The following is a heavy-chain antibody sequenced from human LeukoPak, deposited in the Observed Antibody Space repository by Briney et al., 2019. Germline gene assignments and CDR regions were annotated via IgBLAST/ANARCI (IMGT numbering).Heavy chain of an antibody. CDR3: ARDFLRGAPDYLDL. V-gene: IGHV3-23*01. D-gene: IGHD3-10*01. J-gene: IGHJ4*02. Sequence: GGPLRLSCAASGFTFSSYAMNWVRQAPGKGLDWVSAISGSGGSTYYADSVKGRFTISRDDSKSTLYLQMDSLRADDTAVYYCARDFLRGAPDYLDLWGQGTLVTVSS. CDR1: GFTFSSYA. CDR2: ISGSGGST.